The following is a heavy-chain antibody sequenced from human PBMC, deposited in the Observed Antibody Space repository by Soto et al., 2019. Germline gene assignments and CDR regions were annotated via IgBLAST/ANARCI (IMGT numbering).Heavy chain of an antibody. Sequence: ASVKVSCKASGYTFTSYGISWVRQAPGQGLEWMGWISAYNGNTNYAQKLQGRVTMTTDTSTSTAYMEMRSLRSDDTDMYYCARGGGSYQYYYYYYGMDVWGQGTTVT. CDR3: ARGGGSYQYYYYYYGMDV. V-gene: IGHV1-18*01. CDR1: GYTFTSYG. D-gene: IGHD1-26*01. J-gene: IGHJ6*02. CDR2: ISAYNGNT.